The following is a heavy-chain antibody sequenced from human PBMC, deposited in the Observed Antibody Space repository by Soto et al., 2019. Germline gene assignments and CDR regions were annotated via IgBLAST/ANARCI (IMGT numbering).Heavy chain of an antibody. CDR1: GSTFPNYP. CDR3: VRGGYSSSWERLDP. V-gene: IGHV3-30-3*01. J-gene: IGHJ5*02. Sequence: GGSLRLSCTATGSTFPNYPMHWVRQAPDKGLEWVAVISHDGVTKNSADSVKGRFTISRDNSRNTLYLQMNSLIIEDTAMYYCVRGGYSSSWERLDPWGQGTLVTVSS. CDR2: ISHDGVTK. D-gene: IGHD4-4*01.